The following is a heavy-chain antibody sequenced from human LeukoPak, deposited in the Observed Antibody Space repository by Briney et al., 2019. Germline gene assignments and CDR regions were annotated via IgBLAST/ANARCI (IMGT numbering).Heavy chain of an antibody. V-gene: IGHV4-34*01. D-gene: IGHD4-11*01. J-gene: IGHJ5*02. Sequence: PSETLSLTCTVSGGSISSYYWSWIRQPPGKGLEWIGEINHSGSTNYNPSLKSRVTISVDTSKNQFSLKLSSVTAADTAVYYCARIVRVTTFYVAWFDPWGQGTLVTVSS. CDR1: GGSISSYY. CDR2: INHSGST. CDR3: ARIVRVTTFYVAWFDP.